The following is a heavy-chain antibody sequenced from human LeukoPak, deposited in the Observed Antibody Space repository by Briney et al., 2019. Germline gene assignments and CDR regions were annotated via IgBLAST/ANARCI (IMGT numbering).Heavy chain of an antibody. Sequence: GGSLRLSCAASGFTFSSYSMNWVRQAPGKGLEWVSYIRSSSSTIYYADSVKGRFTISRDNAKNSLYLQMNSLRAEDTAVYYCARDSIVVVPAAVNWFDPWGQGTLVTVSS. J-gene: IGHJ5*02. CDR2: IRSSSSTI. V-gene: IGHV3-48*04. D-gene: IGHD2-2*01. CDR1: GFTFSSYS. CDR3: ARDSIVVVPAAVNWFDP.